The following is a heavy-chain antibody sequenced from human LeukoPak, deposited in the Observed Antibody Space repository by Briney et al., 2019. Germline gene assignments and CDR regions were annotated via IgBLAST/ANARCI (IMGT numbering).Heavy chain of an antibody. CDR1: GFPLSSYE. J-gene: IGHJ5*02. CDR3: APRPRYCSSTSCP. CDR2: ISSSGSTV. D-gene: IGHD2-2*01. Sequence: GGSLRLSCAASGFPLSSYEMNWVRQAPGRGLEWISYISSSGSTVYYAYSVKGRFTISRDNAKNSLYLQMNSLRAEDTALYYCAPRPRYCSSTSCPWGQGTLVTVSS. V-gene: IGHV3-48*03.